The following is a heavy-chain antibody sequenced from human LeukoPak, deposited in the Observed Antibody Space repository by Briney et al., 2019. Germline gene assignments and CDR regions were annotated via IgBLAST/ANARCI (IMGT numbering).Heavy chain of an antibody. J-gene: IGHJ4*02. CDR3: ARSNHCGGDCYSWDY. Sequence: SVTVSLTCTVSGGSISSYYWNWIRQPPGKGLEWMGCIYYSGTTNYNPSLKSRVTISVDTSKNQFSLKLTSVTAADTAVYYCARSNHCGGDCYSWDYWGQGTLVTVSS. D-gene: IGHD2-21*02. CDR1: GGSISSYY. V-gene: IGHV4-59*08. CDR2: IYYSGTT.